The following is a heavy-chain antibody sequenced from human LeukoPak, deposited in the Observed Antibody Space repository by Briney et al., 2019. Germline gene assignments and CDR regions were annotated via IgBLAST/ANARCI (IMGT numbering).Heavy chain of an antibody. Sequence: SETLSLTCIVSDGSITSHYWSWIRRPPGKGLEWVGFIHYSGSSNYNPSLKSRVTISLDTSKNQFSLKLSSVTAADTAVYYCARAGYYYDSSGFRWFDPWGQGTLVTVSS. J-gene: IGHJ5*02. CDR3: ARAGYYYDSSGFRWFDP. D-gene: IGHD3-22*01. CDR2: IHYSGSS. CDR1: DGSITSHY. V-gene: IGHV4-59*11.